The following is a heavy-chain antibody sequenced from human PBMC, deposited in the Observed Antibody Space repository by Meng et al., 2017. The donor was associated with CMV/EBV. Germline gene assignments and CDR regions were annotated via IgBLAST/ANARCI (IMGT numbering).Heavy chain of an antibody. J-gene: IGHJ4*03. CDR2: ISSSSSTI. CDR1: GFSFGSYS. CDR3: ARAWIAAAGTLDY. V-gene: IGHV3-48*04. D-gene: IGHD6-13*01. Sequence: GESLKISCAASGFSFGSYSMNWVRQAPGKGLEWVSYISSSSSTIYYADSVKGRFTISRDNAKNSLYLQMNSLRAEDTAVYYCARAWIAAAGTLDYWGQGTTVTVSS.